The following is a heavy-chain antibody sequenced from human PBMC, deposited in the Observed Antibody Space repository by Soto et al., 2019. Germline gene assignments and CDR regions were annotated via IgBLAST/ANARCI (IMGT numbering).Heavy chain of an antibody. D-gene: IGHD3-22*01. V-gene: IGHV3-23*01. CDR3: AKHSCSYPACYPYYYYVDV. CDR1: GFSLSNSA. J-gene: IGHJ6*03. CDR2: LIVTGDSD. Sequence: EVQLLESGGGLVESGGSLRLSCAASGFSLSNSAVSWVRQAPGKGLEWVSSLIVTGDSDFYSDSVKGLFTISRDISKSTLYLQMSSLRAEDTAVYYCAKHSCSYPACYPYYYYVDVWGKGTTVTVSS.